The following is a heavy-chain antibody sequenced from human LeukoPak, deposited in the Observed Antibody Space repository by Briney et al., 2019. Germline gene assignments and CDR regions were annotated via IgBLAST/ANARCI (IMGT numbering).Heavy chain of an antibody. Sequence: GGSLRLSCAASGFTFSSYEVNWVRQAPGKGLEWVSVIYSGGSTYYADSVKGRFTISRDNSKNTLYLQMNSLRAEDTAVYYCARGIAAAGTYPFDPWGQGTLVTVSS. CDR1: GFTFSSYE. J-gene: IGHJ5*02. CDR2: IYSGGST. CDR3: ARGIAAAGTYPFDP. D-gene: IGHD6-13*01. V-gene: IGHV3-66*01.